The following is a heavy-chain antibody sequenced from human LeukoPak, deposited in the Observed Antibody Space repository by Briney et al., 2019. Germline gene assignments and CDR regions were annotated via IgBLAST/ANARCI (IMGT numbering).Heavy chain of an antibody. D-gene: IGHD4-17*01. Sequence: MPSETLSLTCTVSGASISPHYWTWIRQAPGRGLEWIGYVYYNGPTSYNASLRSRLILSVDTARNQVSLKLTSVTAADTAAYYCTRERSTVTFDYWGQGTLVTVSS. J-gene: IGHJ4*02. V-gene: IGHV4-59*11. CDR3: TRERSTVTFDY. CDR2: VYYNGPT. CDR1: GASISPHY.